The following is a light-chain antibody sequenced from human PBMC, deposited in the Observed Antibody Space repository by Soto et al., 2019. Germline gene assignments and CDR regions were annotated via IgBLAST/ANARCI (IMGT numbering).Light chain of an antibody. CDR2: YAS. CDR1: QSVSSY. CDR3: QERSTWPLT. J-gene: IGKJ4*01. Sequence: EIVLTQSPATLSLSPGERATLSCRATQSVSSYLAWYQHKPGQAPRLLIHYASNRATGIPARFSGSGSGTDFTLTIISLEPEDFAVYYCQERSTWPLTFGGGTKVEIK. V-gene: IGKV3-11*01.